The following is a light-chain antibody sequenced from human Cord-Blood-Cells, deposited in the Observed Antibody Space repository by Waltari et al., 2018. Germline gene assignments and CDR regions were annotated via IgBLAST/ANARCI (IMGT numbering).Light chain of an antibody. J-gene: IGLJ1*01. CDR2: YVS. CDR3: SSYTSSSTYV. Sequence: QSALTQPASVSGSPGQSITISCTGTSSDVGGYNYVSWYQQHPGKAPQLRIYYVSNRPSGVSNRFSGSKSDNTASLTISALQAEDEADYYCSSYTSSSTYVFGTGTKVTVL. V-gene: IGLV2-14*03. CDR1: SSDVGGYNY.